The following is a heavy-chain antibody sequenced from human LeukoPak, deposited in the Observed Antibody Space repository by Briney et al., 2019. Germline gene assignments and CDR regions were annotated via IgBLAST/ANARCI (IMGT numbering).Heavy chain of an antibody. D-gene: IGHD6-19*01. V-gene: IGHV1-18*01. CDR2: ISAYSGNT. J-gene: IGHJ6*02. CDR3: ARDRQDSSGTDYYGMDV. Sequence: GASVKVSCKASGYTSTSYGISWVRQAPGQGLEWMGWISAYSGNTNYAQKLQGRVTMTTDTSTSTAYMELRSLRSDDTAVHYCARDRQDSSGTDYYGMDVWGQGTTVTVSS. CDR1: GYTSTSYG.